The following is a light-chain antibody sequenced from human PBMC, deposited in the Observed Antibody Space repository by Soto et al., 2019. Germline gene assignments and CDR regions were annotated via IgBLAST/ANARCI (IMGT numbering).Light chain of an antibody. CDR2: EVS. CDR1: SSDVGGYNF. Sequence: QSALTQPASVSGSPGQSITISCTGTSSDVGGYNFVSWYQHHPGKAPKLMIYEVSNRPSGVSNRFSGSKSANTASLTISGLQAEDEADYYCSSYTSSSAYVLFGGGTQLTVL. J-gene: IGLJ2*01. V-gene: IGLV2-14*01. CDR3: SSYTSSSAYVL.